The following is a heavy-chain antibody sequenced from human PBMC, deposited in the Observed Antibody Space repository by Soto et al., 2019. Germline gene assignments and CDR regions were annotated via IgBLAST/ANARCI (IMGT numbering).Heavy chain of an antibody. Sequence: GGSLRLSCAASGFTFSSYSMNWVRQAPGKGLEWVSSISSSSSYIYYADSVKGRFTISRDNAKNSLYLQMNSLRAEDTAVYYCASGXCSGGSCYAVGYYGMDVWGQGTTVTVSS. CDR1: GFTFSSYS. CDR3: ASGXCSGGSCYAVGYYGMDV. V-gene: IGHV3-21*01. J-gene: IGHJ6*02. D-gene: IGHD2-15*01. CDR2: ISSSSSYI.